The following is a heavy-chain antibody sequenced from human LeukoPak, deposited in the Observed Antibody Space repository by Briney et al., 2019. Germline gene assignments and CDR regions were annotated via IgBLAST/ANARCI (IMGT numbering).Heavy chain of an antibody. Sequence: SETLSLTCAVSGGSISSSNWWSWVRQPPGKGLEWIGEIYHSGSTNYNPSLKSRVTISVDKSKNQFSLKLSSVTAADTAVYDCARTDCSGTSCNNLGFDPWGQGTLVTVSS. CDR2: IYHSGST. CDR1: GGSISSSNW. V-gene: IGHV4-4*02. J-gene: IGHJ5*02. CDR3: ARTDCSGTSCNNLGFDP. D-gene: IGHD2-2*02.